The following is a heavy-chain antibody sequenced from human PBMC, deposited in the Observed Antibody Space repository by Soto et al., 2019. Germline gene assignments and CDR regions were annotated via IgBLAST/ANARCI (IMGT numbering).Heavy chain of an antibody. D-gene: IGHD2-15*01. CDR2: ISSSSNII. CDR1: GFTFSSYS. V-gene: IGHV3-48*02. Sequence: ESGGGLVQPGGSLRLSCEASGFTFSSYSMNWVRQAPGKGLEWLSYISSSSNIINYADSVKGRFTISRDNARNSLYLQMNSLRDEDTAIYYCASTVDYWGQGTLVTVST. CDR3: ASTVDY. J-gene: IGHJ4*02.